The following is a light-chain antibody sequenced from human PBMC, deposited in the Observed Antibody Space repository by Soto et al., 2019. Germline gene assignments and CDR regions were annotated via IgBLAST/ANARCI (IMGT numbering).Light chain of an antibody. CDR2: SNN. Sequence: QAVVTQSPSASGTPGQRVSLSCSGSSSNIGSNTVNWYQQLPGTAPKLLIYSNNQRPSGVPDRFSGSKSGTSASLAISGLQSEDEADYYCAAWDDSLNGWVFGGGTQLTVL. CDR1: SSNIGSNT. J-gene: IGLJ3*02. CDR3: AAWDDSLNGWV. V-gene: IGLV1-44*01.